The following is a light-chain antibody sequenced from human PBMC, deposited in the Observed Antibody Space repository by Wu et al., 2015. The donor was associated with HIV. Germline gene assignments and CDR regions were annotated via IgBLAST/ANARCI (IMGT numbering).Light chain of an antibody. CDR1: QSVSSSF. CDR2: GAS. J-gene: IGKJ3*01. Sequence: EIVLTQFPGTLSLSPGERATLSCRASQSVSSSFLAWYQQKPGQAPRLLIYGASNRATGIPDRFSGSGSGTDFTLTISRLEAEDFAVYYCQQYGSSPLFTFGPGTTVDFK. V-gene: IGKV3-20*01. CDR3: QQYGSSPLFT.